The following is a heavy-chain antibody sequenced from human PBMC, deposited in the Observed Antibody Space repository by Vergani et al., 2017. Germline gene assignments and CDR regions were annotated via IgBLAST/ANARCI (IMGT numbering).Heavy chain of an antibody. J-gene: IGHJ5*02. V-gene: IGHV1-8*01. D-gene: IGHD2-2*01. CDR3: ARAHCSSTSCYDWFDP. Sequence: QLVQSGPEVKKPGPSVKVSCKASGYTFTSYDINWVRQATGQGLEWMGWMNPNSGNTGYAQKFQGRVTMTRNTSISTAYMELSSLRSEDTAVYYCARAHCSSTSCYDWFDPWGQGTLVTVSS. CDR2: MNPNSGNT. CDR1: GYTFTSYD.